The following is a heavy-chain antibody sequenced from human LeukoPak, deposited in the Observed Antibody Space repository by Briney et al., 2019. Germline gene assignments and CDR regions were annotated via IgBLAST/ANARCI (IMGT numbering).Heavy chain of an antibody. J-gene: IGHJ5*02. CDR2: ISDSGGST. V-gene: IGHV3-23*01. D-gene: IGHD6-13*01. Sequence: GGSLRLSCAASRFTFSSYAMSWVRQAPGKGLEWVSVISDSGGSTYYADSVKGRFTISRDKSKNTLYLQMNSLRAEDTAVYYCAKDPLRGPGIASNWFDPWGQGTLVTVSS. CDR1: RFTFSSYA. CDR3: AKDPLRGPGIASNWFDP.